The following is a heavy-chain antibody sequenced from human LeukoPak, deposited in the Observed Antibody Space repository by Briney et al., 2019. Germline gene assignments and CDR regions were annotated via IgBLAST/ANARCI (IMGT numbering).Heavy chain of an antibody. D-gene: IGHD3-22*01. J-gene: IGHJ6*02. CDR1: GYTFTSYY. V-gene: IGHV1-46*01. CDR3: ARWWDDGSGYSYLYGMDV. Sequence: ASVKVSCKASGYTFTSYYMHWVRQAPGQGLEWMGIIIPSGGSTSYARKFQGRVTMTRDTSTSTVYMELSSLRSEDTAVYYCARWWDDGSGYSYLYGMDVWGQGTTVTVSS. CDR2: IIPSGGST.